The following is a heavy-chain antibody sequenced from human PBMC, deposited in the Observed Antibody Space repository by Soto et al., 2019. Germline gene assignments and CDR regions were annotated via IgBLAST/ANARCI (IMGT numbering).Heavy chain of an antibody. D-gene: IGHD5-18*01. V-gene: IGHV3-15*01. Sequence: GGSLRLSCAASGFTFSNAWMSWVRQAPGKGLEWVGRIKSKTDGGTTDYAAPVKGRFTISRDDSKNTLYLQMNSLKTEAPAVYYCTTDGHSYGYFDYWGQGTLVTVSS. J-gene: IGHJ4*02. CDR3: TTDGHSYGYFDY. CDR1: GFTFSNAW. CDR2: IKSKTDGGTT.